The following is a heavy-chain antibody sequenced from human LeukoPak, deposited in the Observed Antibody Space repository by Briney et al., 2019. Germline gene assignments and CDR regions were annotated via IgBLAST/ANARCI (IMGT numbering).Heavy chain of an antibody. CDR3: ARVGVATINYYYYYMDV. J-gene: IGHJ6*03. CDR1: GFTFSSYW. CDR2: IKQDGSEK. Sequence: GGSLRLSCAASGFTFSSYWMSWVRQAPGKGLEWVANIKQDGSEKYYVDSVKGRFTISRDNAKNSLYPQMNSLRAEDTAVYYCARVGVATINYYYYYMDVWGKGTTVTISS. V-gene: IGHV3-7*01. D-gene: IGHD5-12*01.